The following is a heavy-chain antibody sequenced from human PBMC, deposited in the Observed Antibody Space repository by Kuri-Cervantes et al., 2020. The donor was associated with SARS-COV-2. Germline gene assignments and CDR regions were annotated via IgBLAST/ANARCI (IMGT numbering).Heavy chain of an antibody. J-gene: IGHJ4*02. V-gene: IGHV3-33*01. D-gene: IGHD6-13*01. CDR3: ARERHGAAGGHFDY. CDR2: VWFDGSRQ. CDR1: EFTFSSFG. Sequence: LSLTCAASEFTFSSFGMHWVRQAPGKGLEWVAVVWFDGSRQYHADSVKGRFTICRDNSENTMYLEMNSLRAEDTAVYFCARERHGAAGGHFDYWGQGTVVTVSS.